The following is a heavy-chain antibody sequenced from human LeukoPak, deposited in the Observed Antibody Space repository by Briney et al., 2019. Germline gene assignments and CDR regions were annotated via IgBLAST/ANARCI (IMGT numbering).Heavy chain of an antibody. Sequence: SETLSLTCTVSGGSISSGSYYWSWIRQPAGKGLEWIGRIYTSGSTNYNPSLKSRVTISVDTSKNQFSLKLSSVTAADTAVYYCACYDFWSGYYTGNDYWGQGTLVTVSS. V-gene: IGHV4-61*02. CDR1: GGSISSGSYY. CDR3: ACYDFWSGYYTGNDY. CDR2: IYTSGST. J-gene: IGHJ4*02. D-gene: IGHD3-3*01.